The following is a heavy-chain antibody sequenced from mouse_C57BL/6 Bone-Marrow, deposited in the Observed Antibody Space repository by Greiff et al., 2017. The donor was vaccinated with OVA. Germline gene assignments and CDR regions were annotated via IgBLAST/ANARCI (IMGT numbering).Heavy chain of an antibody. CDR1: GFTFSSYG. J-gene: IGHJ3*01. V-gene: IGHV5-6*01. Sequence: EVQVVESGGDLVKPGGSLKLSCAASGFTFSSYGMSWVRQTPDKRLEWGATISSGGSYTYYPDSVKGRFTISRDNAKNTLYLQMSSLKSEDTAMYYCASPYYGSSSAWFAYWGQGTLVTVSA. D-gene: IGHD1-1*01. CDR3: ASPYYGSSSAWFAY. CDR2: ISSGGSYT.